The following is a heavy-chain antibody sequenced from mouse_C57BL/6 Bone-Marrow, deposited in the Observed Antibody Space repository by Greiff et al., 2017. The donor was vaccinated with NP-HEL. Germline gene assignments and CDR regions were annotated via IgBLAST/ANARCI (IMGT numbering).Heavy chain of an antibody. CDR2: IYWDDDK. CDR1: GFSLSTSGMG. Sequence: QVTLKESGPGILQSSQTLSLTCSFSGFSLSTSGMGVSWIRQPSGKGLEWLARIYWDDDKRYNPSLKSRLTISKDTSRNQVFLKITSVDTADTATYYCARRKLRGGLDYWGQGTTLTVSS. D-gene: IGHD1-3*01. V-gene: IGHV8-12*01. J-gene: IGHJ2*01. CDR3: ARRKLRGGLDY.